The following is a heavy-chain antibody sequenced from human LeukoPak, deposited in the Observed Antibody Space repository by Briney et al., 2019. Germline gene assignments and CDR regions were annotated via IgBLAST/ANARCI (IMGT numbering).Heavy chain of an antibody. J-gene: IGHJ4*02. CDR3: AKDRGYTTGRDFDY. CDR2: VSANGVST. D-gene: IGHD3-10*01. Sequence: GGSLRLSCAASGFTFSNYPMSLVRQAPGKGLEWVSVVSANGVSTLYANSVKGRFTISRDNPMNTLYLQMSSLRAEDTAVYYCAKDRGYTTGRDFDYWGQGALVTVSS. CDR1: GFTFSNYP. V-gene: IGHV3-23*01.